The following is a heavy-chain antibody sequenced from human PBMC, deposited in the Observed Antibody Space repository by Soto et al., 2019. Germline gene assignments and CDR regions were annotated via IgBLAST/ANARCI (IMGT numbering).Heavy chain of an antibody. CDR2: IYSSGST. V-gene: IGHV4-30-4*01. Sequence: QVQLQESGPGLVKPSQTLSLTCTVSGGSISSGDYYWSWIRQPPEKGLEWIGYIYSSGSTYYNPSLKSRVTISVDTSKNQFSLKLSSVTAADTAVYYCARDHSGYCSSTSCSETYYYYGMDVWGQGTTVTVSS. CDR3: ARDHSGYCSSTSCSETYYYYGMDV. J-gene: IGHJ6*02. D-gene: IGHD2-2*01. CDR1: GGSISSGDYY.